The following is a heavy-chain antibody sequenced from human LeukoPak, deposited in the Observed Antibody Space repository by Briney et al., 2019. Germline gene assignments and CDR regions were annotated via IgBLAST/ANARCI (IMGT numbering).Heavy chain of an antibody. Sequence: PSXXXXLTCTVSGGSISSSGYYWGWIRQPPGKGLEWIASIYYSGSTYYNPYLKSRFTISVERTKNQRTRKLSSLTAADTAVYYCARHEYSGSYYGLSWFDPWGQGTLVTVSS. CDR3: ARHEYSGSYYGLSWFDP. D-gene: IGHD1-26*01. J-gene: IGHJ5*02. CDR2: IYYSGST. CDR1: GGSISSSGYY. V-gene: IGHV4-39*01.